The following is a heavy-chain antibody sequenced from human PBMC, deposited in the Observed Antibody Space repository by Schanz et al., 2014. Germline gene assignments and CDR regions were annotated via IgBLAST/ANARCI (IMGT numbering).Heavy chain of an antibody. V-gene: IGHV1-3*01. D-gene: IGHD6-6*01. J-gene: IGHJ4*02. CDR1: GYTFTSYS. Sequence: QVQLVQSGAEVKKPGASVKVSCKASGYTFTSYSIHWVRQAPGQGLEWMGWINVGNGNMKYSQKFQGRVTITRDTSASTAYMELTSLRSDDTAVYYCARDQSPYTNSSDVRYFDYWGQGSLDTVSS. CDR2: INVGNGNM. CDR3: ARDQSPYTNSSDVRYFDY.